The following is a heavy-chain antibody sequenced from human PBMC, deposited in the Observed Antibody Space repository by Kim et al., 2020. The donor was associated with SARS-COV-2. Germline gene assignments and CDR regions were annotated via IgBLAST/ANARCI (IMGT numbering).Heavy chain of an antibody. CDR1: GGSISSYY. Sequence: SETLSLTCTVSGGSISSYYWTWIRQPPGKGLEWIGYIYYSGRTNYNPSLKSRVTISVDTSKNQFSLKLSSVTAADTAVYYCARELGDSSGYSSFDYWGQGTLVTVSP. V-gene: IGHV4-59*01. CDR2: IYYSGRT. D-gene: IGHD3-22*01. J-gene: IGHJ4*02. CDR3: ARELGDSSGYSSFDY.